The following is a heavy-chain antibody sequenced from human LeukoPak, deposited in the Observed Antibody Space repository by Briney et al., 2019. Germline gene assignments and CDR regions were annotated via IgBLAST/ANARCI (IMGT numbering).Heavy chain of an antibody. CDR1: GGSFSGYY. J-gene: IGHJ4*02. V-gene: IGHV4-34*01. CDR3: ARGFVGCSSTSCSRSMAHY. Sequence: SETLSLTCAVYGGSFSGYYWSWIRQPPGKGLEWIGEINHSGSTNYNPSLKSRVTISVDTSKNQFSLKLSSVTAADTAVYHCARGFVGCSSTSCSRSMAHYWGQGTLVTVSS. D-gene: IGHD2-2*01. CDR2: INHSGST.